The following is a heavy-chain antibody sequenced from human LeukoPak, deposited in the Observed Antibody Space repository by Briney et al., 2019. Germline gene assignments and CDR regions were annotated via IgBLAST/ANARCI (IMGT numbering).Heavy chain of an antibody. CDR2: IIPIFGTA. CDR1: GGTFSSYA. CDR3: ARSLDYYDSSGYSYYFDY. Sequence: SVKVSCKASGGTFSSYAISWVRQAPGQGLEWMGGIIPIFGTANYTQKFQGRVTITTDESTSTAYMELSSLRSEDTAVYYCARSLDYYDSSGYSYYFDYWGQGTLVTVSS. V-gene: IGHV1-69*05. J-gene: IGHJ4*02. D-gene: IGHD3-22*01.